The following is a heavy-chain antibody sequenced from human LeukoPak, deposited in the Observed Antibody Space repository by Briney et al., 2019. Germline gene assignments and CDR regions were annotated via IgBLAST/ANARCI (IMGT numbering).Heavy chain of an antibody. J-gene: IGHJ3*01. Sequence: PGGSLRLSCAASGFTFSTYSMNWVRQAPGKGLEWVSYISSYSSTISYADSVKGRFTISRDNAKNSLYLQMNSLRAEDTAVYYCARSIIVVTAAIRGDAFDLWGQGTMVTVSS. CDR1: GFTFSTYS. CDR2: ISSYSSTI. V-gene: IGHV3-48*01. CDR3: ARSIIVVTAAIRGDAFDL. D-gene: IGHD2-2*01.